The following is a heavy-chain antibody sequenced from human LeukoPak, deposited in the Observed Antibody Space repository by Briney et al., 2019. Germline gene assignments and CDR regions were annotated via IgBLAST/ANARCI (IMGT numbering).Heavy chain of an antibody. J-gene: IGHJ4*02. CDR2: MNPNSGNT. Sequence: ASVKVSCKASGYTFTSYDINWVRQATGQGLEWMGWMNPNSGNTGYAQKLQGRVTMTTDTSTSTAYMELRSLRSDDTAVYYCARSIAAAGTSVMGEDDYWGQGTLVTVSS. CDR1: GYTFTSYD. D-gene: IGHD6-13*01. V-gene: IGHV1-8*01. CDR3: ARSIAAAGTSVMGEDDY.